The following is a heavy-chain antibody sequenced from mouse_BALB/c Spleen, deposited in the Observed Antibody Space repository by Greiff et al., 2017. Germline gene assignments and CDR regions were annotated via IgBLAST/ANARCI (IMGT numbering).Heavy chain of an antibody. Sequence: EVQLQESGPGLVKPSQSLSLTCTVTGYSITSDYAWNWIRQFPGNKLEWMGYISFSGSTSYNPSLKSRISITRDTSKNQFFLQLNSVTTEDTATYYCARGYYYGSSYGFAYWGQGTLVTVSA. D-gene: IGHD1-1*01. CDR2: ISFSGST. V-gene: IGHV3-2*02. J-gene: IGHJ3*01. CDR3: ARGYYYGSSYGFAY. CDR1: GYSITSDYA.